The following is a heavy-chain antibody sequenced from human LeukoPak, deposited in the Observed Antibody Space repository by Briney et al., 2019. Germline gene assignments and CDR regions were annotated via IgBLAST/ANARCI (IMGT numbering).Heavy chain of an antibody. CDR2: IIPIFGTA. J-gene: IGHJ4*02. D-gene: IGHD5-12*01. CDR3: ARDRGYSGYDWPYYFDY. CDR1: GGTFSSYA. V-gene: IGHV1-69*01. Sequence: SVKVSSKASGGTFSSYAISWVRQAPGQGLEWMGGIIPIFGTANYAQKFQGRVTITADESTSTAYMELSSLRSEDTAVYYCARDRGYSGYDWPYYFDYWGQGTLVTVSS.